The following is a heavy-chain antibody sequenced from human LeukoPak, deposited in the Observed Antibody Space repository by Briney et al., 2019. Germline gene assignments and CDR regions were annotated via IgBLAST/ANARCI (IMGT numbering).Heavy chain of an antibody. CDR2: ISSSGSTI. CDR1: GFTFSDYY. J-gene: IGHJ6*03. V-gene: IGHV3-11*04. CDR3: ARPGLPFYYYYMDV. D-gene: IGHD4-11*01. Sequence: GGSLRLSCAAPGFTFSDYYMSWDRQAPGKGLEWVSYISSSGSTIHYADSVRGRFTISRDNAKKSLYLQMNSLRAEDTAVYYCARPGLPFYYYYMDVWGKGTTVIVSS.